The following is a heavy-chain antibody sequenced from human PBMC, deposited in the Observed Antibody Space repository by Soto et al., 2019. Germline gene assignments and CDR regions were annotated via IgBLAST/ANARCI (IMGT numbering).Heavy chain of an antibody. CDR1: GDSVSSNSAG. V-gene: IGHV6-1*01. J-gene: IGHJ6*03. D-gene: IGHD1-1*01. CDR2: TYYKSKWYY. Sequence: SQTLSRTCGISGDSVSSNSAGWKCIRQTPSRGLEWLGRTYYKSKWYYTYAASVKSRITVSPDTSKNQFSLQLTSVTPEDTAVYYCARGSWDDVSGHYYMDVWDKGTTVTVSS. CDR3: ARGSWDDVSGHYYMDV.